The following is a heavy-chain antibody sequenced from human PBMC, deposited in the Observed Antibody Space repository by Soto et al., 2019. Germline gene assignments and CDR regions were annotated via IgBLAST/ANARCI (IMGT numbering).Heavy chain of an antibody. Sequence: EVQLVESGGGLIQPGGSLRLSCAASGFTVSTNYMSWVRQAPGKGLEWLSVIYTGGTTYYADSVKGRFTISRDNSKSMVYLQMNSLRAEDTAVYYCAIRSGSHGWGQGTTVTVSS. CDR2: IYTGGTT. CDR3: AIRSGSHG. D-gene: IGHD1-26*01. CDR1: GFTVSTNY. J-gene: IGHJ6*02. V-gene: IGHV3-53*01.